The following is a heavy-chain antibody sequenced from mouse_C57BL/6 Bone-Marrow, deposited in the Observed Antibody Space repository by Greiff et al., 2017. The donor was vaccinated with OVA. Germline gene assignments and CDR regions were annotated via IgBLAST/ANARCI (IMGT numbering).Heavy chain of an antibody. V-gene: IGHV1-81*01. J-gene: IGHJ3*01. Sequence: VQLQESGAELARPGASVKLSCKASGYTFTSYGISWVKQRTGQGLEWIGEIYPRSGNTYYNEKFKGKATLTADKSSSTAYMELRSLTSEDSEVYFCARGGWLLFSWFAYWGQGTLVTVFA. CDR3: ARGGWLLFSWFAY. CDR1: GYTFTSYG. CDR2: IYPRSGNT. D-gene: IGHD2-3*01.